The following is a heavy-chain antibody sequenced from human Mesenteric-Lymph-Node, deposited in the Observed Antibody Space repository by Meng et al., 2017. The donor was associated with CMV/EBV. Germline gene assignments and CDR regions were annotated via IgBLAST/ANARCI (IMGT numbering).Heavy chain of an antibody. CDR3: ARGTPLLR. CDR2: ISSSSSYI. D-gene: IGHD3-22*01. J-gene: IGHJ4*02. Sequence: EVQLVESGGGLVKPVGPLRLSCSASGFTFSSYSMNCVRQAPGKGLEWVSSISSSSSYIYYADSVKGRFTISRDNAKNSLYLQMNSLRAEDTAVYYCARGTPLLRWGQGTLVTVSS. CDR1: GFTFSSYS. V-gene: IGHV3-21*01.